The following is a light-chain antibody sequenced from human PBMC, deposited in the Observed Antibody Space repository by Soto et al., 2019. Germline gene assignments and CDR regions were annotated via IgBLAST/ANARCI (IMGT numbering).Light chain of an antibody. J-gene: IGLJ2*01. CDR3: TSYTSSSTIL. Sequence: QSALTQPASVSGSPGQSITISCTGTSSDVGGYNYVSWYQQHPGKAPKLMIYDVSNRPSGASNRFSGSKSGNTASLTISGLQAEDEADYYCTSYTSSSTILFGGGIKLTVL. CDR1: SSDVGGYNY. CDR2: DVS. V-gene: IGLV2-14*01.